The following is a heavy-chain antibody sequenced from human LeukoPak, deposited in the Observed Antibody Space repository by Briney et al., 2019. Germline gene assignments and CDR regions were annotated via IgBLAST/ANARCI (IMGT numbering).Heavy chain of an antibody. D-gene: IGHD6-6*01. Sequence: GGSLRLSCAASGFTFSGYAMSWVRQAPGKGLEWVSAISGSGGSTYYADSVKGRFTISRDNSKNTLYLQMNSLRVEDTAVYYCAKDMRSSSPRYPDYWGQGTLVTVSS. V-gene: IGHV3-23*01. CDR2: ISGSGGST. J-gene: IGHJ4*02. CDR1: GFTFSGYA. CDR3: AKDMRSSSPRYPDY.